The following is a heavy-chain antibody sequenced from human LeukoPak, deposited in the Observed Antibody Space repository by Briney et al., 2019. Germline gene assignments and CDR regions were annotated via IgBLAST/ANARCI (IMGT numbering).Heavy chain of an antibody. CDR2: ISGSGGST. Sequence: GGSLRLSCAASGFTFSSYAMSWVRQAPGKGLEWVSAISGSGGSTYYADSVKGRFTISRDNSKNTLYLQINSLRAEDTAVYYCAKDKEDYGDYEGSFDYWGQGTLVTVSS. CDR1: GFTFSSYA. J-gene: IGHJ4*02. V-gene: IGHV3-23*01. D-gene: IGHD4-17*01. CDR3: AKDKEDYGDYEGSFDY.